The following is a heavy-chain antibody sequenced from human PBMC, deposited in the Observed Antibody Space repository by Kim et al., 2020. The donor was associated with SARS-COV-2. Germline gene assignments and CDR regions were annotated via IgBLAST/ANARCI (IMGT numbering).Heavy chain of an antibody. CDR3: AKDRCSSSWYRSLLYYYGMDV. D-gene: IGHD6-13*01. J-gene: IGHJ6*02. Sequence: GGSLRLSCAASGFTFSSYGMHWVRQAPGKGLEWVAVISYDGSNKYYADSVKGRFTISRDNSKNTLYLQMNSLRAEDTAVYYCAKDRCSSSWYRSLLYYYGMDVWGQGTTVTVSS. CDR1: GFTFSSYG. V-gene: IGHV3-30*18. CDR2: ISYDGSNK.